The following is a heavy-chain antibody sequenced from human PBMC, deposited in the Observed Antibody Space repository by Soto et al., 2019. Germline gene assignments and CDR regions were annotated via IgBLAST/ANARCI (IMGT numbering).Heavy chain of an antibody. CDR1: GYTFTGYY. Sequence: QVQLVQSGAEVKKPGASVKVSCKASGYTFTGYYMXWVRQAPGQGLEWMGWINPNSGGTNYAQKFQGRVTMTRDTSISTAYMELSRLRSDDTAVYYXAXEXLTXXXTXXXGMDVWGQGTTVTVSS. D-gene: IGHD3-9*01. V-gene: IGHV1-2*02. CDR2: INPNSGGT. J-gene: IGHJ6*02. CDR3: AXEXLTXXXTXXXGMDV.